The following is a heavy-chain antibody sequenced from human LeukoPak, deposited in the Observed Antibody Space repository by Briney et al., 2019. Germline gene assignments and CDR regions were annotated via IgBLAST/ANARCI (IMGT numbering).Heavy chain of an antibody. CDR2: ISTSNSTM. CDR3: ARLRHLDY. Sequence: LEWVSYISTSNSTMYYADSVKGRLTISRDNAKNSLFLQMNSLRAEDTAVYYCARLRHLDYWGQGTLVTVSS. D-gene: IGHD4-17*01. J-gene: IGHJ4*02. V-gene: IGHV3-48*01.